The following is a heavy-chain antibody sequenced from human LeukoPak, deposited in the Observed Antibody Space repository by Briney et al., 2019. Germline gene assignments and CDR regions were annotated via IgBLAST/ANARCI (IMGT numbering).Heavy chain of an antibody. Sequence: GGSLRLSCAASGFTVSSYAMSWVRQAPGRGLEWVSAISGSGGSTSYADSVKGRFTISRDNSKNTLFLQMKSVRAEDTAVYYCAKEGYCSGGSCYSYFDYWGQGTLVTVSS. D-gene: IGHD2-15*01. CDR1: GFTVSSYA. CDR2: ISGSGGST. J-gene: IGHJ4*02. CDR3: AKEGYCSGGSCYSYFDY. V-gene: IGHV3-23*01.